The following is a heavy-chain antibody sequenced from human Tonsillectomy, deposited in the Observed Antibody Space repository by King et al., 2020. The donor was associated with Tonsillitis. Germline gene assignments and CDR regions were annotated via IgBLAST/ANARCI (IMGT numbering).Heavy chain of an antibody. Sequence: TLKESGPALVKPTQTLTLTCTFSGFSLSTSGMCVSWIRQPPGKALEWLARIDWDDDKYYSTSLKNRLTISKDTSKNQVVLTMTNMDPVDTATYYCARILLAGGSYGDYYYYMDVWGKGTTVTVSS. J-gene: IGHJ6*03. CDR3: ARILLAGGSYGDYYYYMDV. CDR2: IDWDDDK. V-gene: IGHV2-70*11. D-gene: IGHD1-26*01. CDR1: GFSLSTSGMC.